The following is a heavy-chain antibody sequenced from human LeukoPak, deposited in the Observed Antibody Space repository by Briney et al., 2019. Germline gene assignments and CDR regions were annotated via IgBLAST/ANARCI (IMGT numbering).Heavy chain of an antibody. J-gene: IGHJ4*02. CDR2: IKRDGSEK. Sequence: PGGSLRLSCEASGFTYATYWMSWVRQAPGKGLQWVANIKRDGSEKYYVDSVKGRFTISRDNAKNSLYLQMSSLRADDMAVYYCARLSEMLRGPEVIYYFDYWGQGNLVTVSS. CDR3: ARLSEMLRGPEVIYYFDY. V-gene: IGHV3-7*01. CDR1: GFTYATYW. D-gene: IGHD3-10*01.